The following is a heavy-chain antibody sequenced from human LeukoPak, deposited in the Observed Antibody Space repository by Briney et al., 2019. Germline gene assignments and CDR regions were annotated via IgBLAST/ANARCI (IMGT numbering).Heavy chain of an antibody. V-gene: IGHV1-18*01. J-gene: IGHJ5*02. CDR3: ARDFEYSSSWPVSGFDP. CDR2: ISAYNGNT. CDR1: GYTFTSYG. Sequence: GASVKVSCKASGYTFTSYGISWVRQAPGQGLEWMGWISAYNGNTNYAQKLQGRVTMTTDTSTSTAYMELRSLRSDDTAVYYCARDFEYSSSWPVSGFDPWGQGTLVTVPS. D-gene: IGHD6-6*01.